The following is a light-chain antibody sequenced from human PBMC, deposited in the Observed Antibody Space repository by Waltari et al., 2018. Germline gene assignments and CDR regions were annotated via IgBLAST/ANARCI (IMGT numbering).Light chain of an antibody. CDR1: QSISSW. V-gene: IGKV1-5*03. J-gene: IGKJ3*01. CDR2: KAS. CDR3: QQYNSYPHT. Sequence: DIQMTQSPSTLSASVGDRVTITCRASQSISSWLAWYQQKPGKAPKLLIYKASSLESGVPSRFSGSGSATEFTLTISSLQPDDFATDYCQQYNSYPHTFGPGTKVDIK.